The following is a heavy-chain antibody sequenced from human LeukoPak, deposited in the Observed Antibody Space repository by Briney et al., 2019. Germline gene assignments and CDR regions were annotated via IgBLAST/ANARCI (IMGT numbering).Heavy chain of an antibody. CDR2: ITGGGGTI. D-gene: IGHD3/OR15-3a*01. CDR1: GFTFSSYA. CDR3: ARDSVAGDGFWDFDY. V-gene: IGHV3-23*01. Sequence: HPGGSLRLSCAASGFTFSSYAMSWVRQAPGKGLEWVSGITGGGGTINYADSVKGRFTISRDNSKNTLYLQMNSLGAEDSAVYYCARDSVAGDGFWDFDYWGQGTLVTVSS. J-gene: IGHJ4*02.